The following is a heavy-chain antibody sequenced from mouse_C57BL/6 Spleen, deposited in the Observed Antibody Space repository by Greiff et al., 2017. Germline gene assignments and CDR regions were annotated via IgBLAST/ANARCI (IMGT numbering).Heavy chain of an antibody. Sequence: VQLKQSGAELVRPGASVKLSCTASGFNIKDDYMHWVKQRPEQGLEWIGWIDPENGDTEYASKFQGKATITADTSSNTAYLQLSSLTSEDTAVYYCTQTAQAWFAYWGQGTLVTVSA. CDR2: IDPENGDT. D-gene: IGHD3-2*02. V-gene: IGHV14-4*01. J-gene: IGHJ3*01. CDR3: TQTAQAWFAY. CDR1: GFNIKDDY.